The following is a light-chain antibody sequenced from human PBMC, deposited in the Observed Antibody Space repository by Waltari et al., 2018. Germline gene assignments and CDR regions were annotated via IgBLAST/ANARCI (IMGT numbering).Light chain of an antibody. J-gene: IGLJ2*01. CDR3: CSYAGRSTLV. CDR2: EVY. Sequence: QSALTQPASVSGSAGQSITLSCTGTSSDVGASTLISWYQQSPGKAPTLMIYEVYKRPSGVSDRFSGSKSDNTASLTISGLQAEDEADYYCCSYAGRSTLVFGGGTKLTVL. V-gene: IGLV2-23*02. CDR1: SSDVGASTL.